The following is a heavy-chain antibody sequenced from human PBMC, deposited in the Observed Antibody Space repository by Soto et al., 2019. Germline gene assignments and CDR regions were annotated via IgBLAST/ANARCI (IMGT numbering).Heavy chain of an antibody. CDR3: ARFADYYGMDV. Sequence: QVQLVQSGAEVKKPGSSVKVSCKASGGTFSSYTISWVRQAPGQGLEWMGRIIPILGIANYAQKFQGRVTITADKSTSTAYMELSSLRSEDTAVYSWARFADYYGMDVWGQGTTVTVSS. J-gene: IGHJ6*02. CDR1: GGTFSSYT. CDR2: IIPILGIA. V-gene: IGHV1-69*02.